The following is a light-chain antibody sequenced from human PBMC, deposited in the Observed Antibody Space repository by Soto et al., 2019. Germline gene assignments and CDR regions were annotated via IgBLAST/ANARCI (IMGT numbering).Light chain of an antibody. CDR3: AAWGDSLSGRV. CDR2: RNN. J-gene: IGLJ3*02. CDR1: SSNIGSNY. Sequence: QSVLTQPLSASGTPGQRVTISCSGSSSNIGSNYVYWYQQLPGTAPKLLIYRNNQRPSGVPDRFSGSKSGTSASLAISGLRSEDEADYYCAAWGDSLSGRVFGGGTKLTVL. V-gene: IGLV1-47*01.